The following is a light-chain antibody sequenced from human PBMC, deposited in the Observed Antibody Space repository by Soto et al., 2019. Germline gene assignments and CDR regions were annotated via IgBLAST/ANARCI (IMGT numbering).Light chain of an antibody. CDR2: GAS. CDR1: QGISSSS. J-gene: IGKJ1*01. V-gene: IGKV3-20*01. CDR3: QQYGGSPL. Sequence: EIVLTQSPGTLSLSPGERATLSCRASQGISSSSLAWYQQKAGQAPRLLIYGASSRATGIPDRFSGSGSGTDFTLTISRLEPEDFAVYYCQQYGGSPLFGQGTKVEIK.